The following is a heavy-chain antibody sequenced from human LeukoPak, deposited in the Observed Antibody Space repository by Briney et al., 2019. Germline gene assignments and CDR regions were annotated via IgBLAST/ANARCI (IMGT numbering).Heavy chain of an antibody. CDR1: GFGFSNFW. V-gene: IGHV3-7*01. CDR3: VRDWAPASMQAAPFDC. D-gene: IGHD2/OR15-2a*01. Sequence: GGSLRLSRAASGFGFSNFWMSWVRQAPGKGPEWVANIKEDGSLKNYVDSVEGRFTVSRDNAKNTLYLQMNSLRLEDTAVYYCVRDWAPASMQAAPFDCWGQGTLVTVSS. CDR2: IKEDGSLK. J-gene: IGHJ4*02.